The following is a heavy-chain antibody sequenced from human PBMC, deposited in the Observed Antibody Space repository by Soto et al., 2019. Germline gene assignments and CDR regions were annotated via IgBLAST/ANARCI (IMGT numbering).Heavy chain of an antibody. Sequence: SETLSLTCTVSGGSFSSGDYYWSWVRQHPGQGLEWIGYIYYSGSTYYNPSLKSRVTISVDTSKRQFSLKLTSVTAADTAVYYCARGRGGELLYYYYGMDVWGQGTTVTVSS. CDR2: IYYSGST. J-gene: IGHJ6*02. CDR3: ARGRGGELLYYYYGMDV. D-gene: IGHD3-10*01. V-gene: IGHV4-31*03. CDR1: GGSFSSGDYY.